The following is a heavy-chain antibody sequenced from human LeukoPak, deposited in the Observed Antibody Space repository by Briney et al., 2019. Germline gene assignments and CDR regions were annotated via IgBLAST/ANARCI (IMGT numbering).Heavy chain of an antibody. CDR2: ISNSGGST. CDR1: GFTFSSYA. J-gene: IGHJ4*02. D-gene: IGHD6-6*01. V-gene: IGHV3-23*01. CDR3: AKETSSSFDY. Sequence: GGSLRLSCAASGFTFSSYAMNWVRQAPGKGLEWVSGISNSGGSTYYADSVKGRFTISRDNSKNTLYLQMSSLRAEDTAVYYCAKETSSSFDYWGQGTLVTVSS.